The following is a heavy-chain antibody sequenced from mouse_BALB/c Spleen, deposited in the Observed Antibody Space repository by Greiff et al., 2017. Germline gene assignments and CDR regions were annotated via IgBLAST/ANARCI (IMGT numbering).Heavy chain of an antibody. CDR3: ARNTGSGDYAMDY. D-gene: IGHD4-1*01. V-gene: IGHV2-2*02. CDR1: GFSLTSYG. J-gene: IGHJ4*01. CDR2: IWSGGST. Sequence: VMLVESGPGLVQPSQSLSITCTVSGFSLTSYGVHWVRQSPGKGLEWLGVIWSGGSTDYNAAFISRLSISKDNSKSQVFFKMNSLQANDTAIYYCARNTGSGDYAMDYWGQGTSVTVSS.